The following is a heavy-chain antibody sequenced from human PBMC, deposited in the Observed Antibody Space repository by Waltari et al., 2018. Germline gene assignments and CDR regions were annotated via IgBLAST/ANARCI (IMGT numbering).Heavy chain of an antibody. CDR1: GGSISSYY. CDR2: IYYSGST. D-gene: IGHD2-2*01. CDR3: ARARSRYCSSTSCQRAAFDI. Sequence: QVQLQESGPGLVKPSETLSLTCTVSGGSISSYYWSWIRQPPGKGLEWIGYIYYSGSTNYNPSLKSRVTISVDTSKNQFSLKLSSVTAADTAVYYCARARSRYCSSTSCQRAAFDIWGQGTMVTVSS. J-gene: IGHJ3*02. V-gene: IGHV4-59*01.